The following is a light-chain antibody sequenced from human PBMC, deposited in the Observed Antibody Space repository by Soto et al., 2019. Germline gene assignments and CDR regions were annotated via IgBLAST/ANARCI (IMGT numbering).Light chain of an antibody. J-gene: IGKJ5*01. V-gene: IGKV3-20*01. CDR1: QSVSSSY. CDR2: GAS. CDR3: QQYGSSLSIT. Sequence: EIVLTQSPGTLSFSPGERSTLSCRASQSVSSSYLAWYQQKPGQAPRLLIYGASSRATGIPDRFSGSGSGTDFTLTISRLEPADFAVYYCQQYGSSLSITLGQGTRLEIK.